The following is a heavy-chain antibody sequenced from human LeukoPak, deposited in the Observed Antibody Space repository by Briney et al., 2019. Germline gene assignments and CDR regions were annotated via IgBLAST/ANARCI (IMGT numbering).Heavy chain of an antibody. CDR1: TVSISGSY. V-gene: IGHV4-59*08. D-gene: IGHD3-3*01. Sequence: PSETLSLTCTVSTVSISGSYWSWIRQPPGEGMEGIGYISDTGSKNYNPSIRSRLTISGDTSKNQFSLQVTFVTAADTAVYDCARHKRDFWSRPEFDDWGQGTLVTVSP. CDR3: ARHKRDFWSRPEFDD. CDR2: ISDTGSK. J-gene: IGHJ4*02.